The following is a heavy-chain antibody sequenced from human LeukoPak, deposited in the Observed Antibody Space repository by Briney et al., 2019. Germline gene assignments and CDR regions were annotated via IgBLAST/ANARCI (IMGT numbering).Heavy chain of an antibody. CDR3: ARDVRYYYDSSGYYGIDY. D-gene: IGHD3-22*01. J-gene: IGHJ4*02. CDR1: GFTFSSYE. Sequence: GGSPRLSCAASGFTFSSYEMNWVRQAPGKGLEWVSYISSSGSTIYYADSVKGRFTISRDNAKNSLYLQMNSLRAEDTAVYYCARDVRYYYDSSGYYGIDYWGQGTLVTVSS. V-gene: IGHV3-48*03. CDR2: ISSSGSTI.